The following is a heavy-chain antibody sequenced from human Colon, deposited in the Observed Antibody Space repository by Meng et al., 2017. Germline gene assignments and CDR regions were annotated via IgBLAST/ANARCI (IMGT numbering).Heavy chain of an antibody. V-gene: IGHV3-30*04. CDR1: GFTFSSYA. CDR2: ISYDGSNK. J-gene: IGHJ3*02. CDR3: ARVISSGYTGAFDI. D-gene: IGHD5-18*01. Sequence: LKISCSASGFTFSSYAMHWVRQAPGKGLEWVAVISYDGSNKYYADSVKGRFTISRDNSKNTLYLQMNSLRAEDTAVYYCARVISSGYTGAFDIWGQGTMVTVSS.